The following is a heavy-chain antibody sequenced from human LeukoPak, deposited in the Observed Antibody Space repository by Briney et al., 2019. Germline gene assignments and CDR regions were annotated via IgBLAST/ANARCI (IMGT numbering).Heavy chain of an antibody. CDR2: INPNSGDT. V-gene: IGHV1-2*02. CDR3: ARDPDTASPMDV. Sequence: GASVKVSCKASGYTFTGYYMHWVRQAPGQGFEWMGWINPNSGDTNYAQKFQGRVTITADKSTSTAYMELSSLRSEDTAVYYCARDPDTASPMDVWGKGTTVTVSS. J-gene: IGHJ6*04. CDR1: GYTFTGYY. D-gene: IGHD5-18*01.